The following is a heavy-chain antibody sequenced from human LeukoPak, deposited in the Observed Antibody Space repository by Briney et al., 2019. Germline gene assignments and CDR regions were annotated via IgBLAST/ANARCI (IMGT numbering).Heavy chain of an antibody. CDR3: ASSSSWYCFDI. V-gene: IGHV1-46*01. CDR2: INPSGGST. D-gene: IGHD6-13*01. CDR1: GYTFTSYY. J-gene: IGHJ3*02. Sequence: ASVKVSCKASGYTFTSYYMHWVRQAPGQGLEWMGIINPSGGSTSYAQKFQGRVTMTRDTSTSTVYMELSSLRSEGTAVYYCASSSSWYCFDIWGQGTMVTVSS.